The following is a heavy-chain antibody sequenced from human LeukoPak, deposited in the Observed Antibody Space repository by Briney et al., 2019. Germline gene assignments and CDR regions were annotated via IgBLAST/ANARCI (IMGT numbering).Heavy chain of an antibody. CDR1: GGSFSGYY. Sequence: PSETLSLTCAVYGGSFSGYYWSWIRQPPGKGLEWIGEINHSGSTNYNPSLKSRVTISVDTSKNQFSLKLSSVTAADTAVYYCARGKKRIQLWNEGWFDPWGQGTLVTVSS. CDR2: INHSGST. D-gene: IGHD5-18*01. V-gene: IGHV4-34*01. J-gene: IGHJ5*02. CDR3: ARGKKRIQLWNEGWFDP.